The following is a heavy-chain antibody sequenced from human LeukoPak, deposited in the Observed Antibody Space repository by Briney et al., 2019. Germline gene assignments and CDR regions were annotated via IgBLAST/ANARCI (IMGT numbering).Heavy chain of an antibody. J-gene: IGHJ4*02. CDR3: ARGYYGDEYYFDY. V-gene: IGHV4-31*03. CDR2: IYYSGST. Sequence: SETLSLTCTVSGGSISSGGYSWSWIRQHPGKGLEWIGYIYYSGSTYYNPSLKSRVTKSVDTSKNQFSLKLSSVTAADTAVYYCARGYYGDEYYFDYWGQGTLVTVSS. D-gene: IGHD4-17*01. CDR1: GGSISSGGYS.